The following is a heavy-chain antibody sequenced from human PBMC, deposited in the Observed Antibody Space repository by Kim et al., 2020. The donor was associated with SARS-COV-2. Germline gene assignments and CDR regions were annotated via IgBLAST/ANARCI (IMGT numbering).Heavy chain of an antibody. D-gene: IGHD3-16*01. CDR1: GGSFSGYY. CDR3: ARLGGNSARGYGMDV. V-gene: IGHV4-34*01. CDR2: INHSGST. J-gene: IGHJ6*02. Sequence: SETLSLTCAVYGGSFSGYYWSWIRQPPGKGLEWIGEINHSGSTNYNPSLKSRVTISVDTSKNQFSLKLSSVTAADTAVYYCARLGGNSARGYGMDVWGQGTTVTVSS.